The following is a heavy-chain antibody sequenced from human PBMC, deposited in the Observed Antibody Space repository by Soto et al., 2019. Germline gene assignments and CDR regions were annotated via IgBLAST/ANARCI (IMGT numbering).Heavy chain of an antibody. J-gene: IGHJ5*02. Sequence: QVQLVQSGAEVKKPGASVKVSCKASGYTFSDYYVHWVRQAPGQGLEWMGWINPYSGATNYAQKFQDWVTMTGDAXXSTPYLELTTLVSDDTAVYYCARARANVAPNWFDPWGQGTLVIVSS. CDR1: GYTFSDYY. V-gene: IGHV1-2*04. CDR3: ARARANVAPNWFDP. CDR2: INPYSGAT. D-gene: IGHD5-12*01.